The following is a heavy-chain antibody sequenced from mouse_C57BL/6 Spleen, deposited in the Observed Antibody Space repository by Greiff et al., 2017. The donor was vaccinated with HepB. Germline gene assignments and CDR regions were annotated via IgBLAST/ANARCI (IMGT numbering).Heavy chain of an antibody. D-gene: IGHD1-1*01. Sequence: EVHLVESGGGLVKPGGSLKLSCAASGFTFSDYGMHWVRQAPEKGLEWVAYISSGSSTIYYADTVKGRFTISRDNAKNTLFLQMTSRRSEDTAMYYCARRGAYGSRGYYFDYWGQGTTLTVSS. CDR3: ARRGAYGSRGYYFDY. V-gene: IGHV5-17*01. CDR1: GFTFSDYG. J-gene: IGHJ2*01. CDR2: ISSGSSTI.